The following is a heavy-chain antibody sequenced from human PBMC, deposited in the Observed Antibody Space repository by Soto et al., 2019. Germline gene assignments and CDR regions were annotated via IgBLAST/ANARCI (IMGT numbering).Heavy chain of an antibody. CDR3: ATEVQGAVAGDY. V-gene: IGHV1-24*01. CDR1: GYTLTELS. D-gene: IGHD6-19*01. Sequence: ASVKVSCKVSGYTLTELSMHWVRQAPGKGLEWMGGFDPEDGETIYAQKFQGRVTMTEDTSTDTAYMEPSSLRSEDTAVYYCATEVQGAVAGDYWGQGTLVTVSS. CDR2: FDPEDGET. J-gene: IGHJ4*02.